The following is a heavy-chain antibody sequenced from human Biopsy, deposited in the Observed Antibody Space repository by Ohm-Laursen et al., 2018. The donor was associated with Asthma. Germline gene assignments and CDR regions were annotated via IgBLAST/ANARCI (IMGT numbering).Heavy chain of an antibody. J-gene: IGHJ6*02. CDR3: AKIYDRLVLYGMDV. CDR1: GGSIISSSW. D-gene: IGHD6-19*01. CDR2: IYHSGPT. Sequence: SDTLSLTYTVSGGSIISSSWWSWVRQTPGKGLEWIGEIYHSGPTNYNPSLKSRVTISVDKSKNQFSLKLTSVTAADTAVYYCAKIYDRLVLYGMDVWGQGTTVTASS. V-gene: IGHV4-4*02.